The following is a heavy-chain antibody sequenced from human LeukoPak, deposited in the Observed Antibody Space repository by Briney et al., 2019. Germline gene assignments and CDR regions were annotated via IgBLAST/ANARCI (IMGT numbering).Heavy chain of an antibody. J-gene: IGHJ4*02. Sequence: SETLSLTCTVSGGSISSYSWSWIRQPPGKGLEWIGYIYYSGSTNYNPSLKSRATMSVDTSKNQFSLKLSSVTTADTAVYYCARHYYDSSGYLRAFDYWGQGTLVTVSS. D-gene: IGHD3-22*01. CDR2: IYYSGST. V-gene: IGHV4-59*01. CDR3: ARHYYDSSGYLRAFDY. CDR1: GGSISSYS.